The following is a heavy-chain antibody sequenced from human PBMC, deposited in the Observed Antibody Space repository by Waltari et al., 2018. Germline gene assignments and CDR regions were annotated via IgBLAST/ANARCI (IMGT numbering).Heavy chain of an antibody. V-gene: IGHV3-21*01. CDR2: ISSSSSYI. J-gene: IGHJ2*01. CDR3: ARDRVSRPWGWFDL. CDR1: GFTFSSYS. D-gene: IGHD3-16*01. Sequence: EVQLVESGGGLVKPGGSLRLSCAASGFTFSSYSMNWVRQAPGKGLEWVSSISSSSSYIYYADSVKGRFTISRDNAKNSLYLQMNSLRAEDTAVYYCARDRVSRPWGWFDLWGRGTLVTVSS.